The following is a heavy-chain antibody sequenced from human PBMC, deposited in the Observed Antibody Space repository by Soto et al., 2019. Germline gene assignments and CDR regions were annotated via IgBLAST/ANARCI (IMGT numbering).Heavy chain of an antibody. CDR1: GASVSSGHNY. CDR2: IYTSGTT. D-gene: IGHD3-10*01. Sequence: SETLSLTCSVSGASVSSGHNYWSWIRQYPGKGLEWIGYIYTSGTTYYNPSLKSRVTISVDTSKNQFSLKLSSVTAADTAVYYCARYHYGSGSYSLLDYWGHGTLVTVSS. V-gene: IGHV4-30-4*01. CDR3: ARYHYGSGSYSLLDY. J-gene: IGHJ4*01.